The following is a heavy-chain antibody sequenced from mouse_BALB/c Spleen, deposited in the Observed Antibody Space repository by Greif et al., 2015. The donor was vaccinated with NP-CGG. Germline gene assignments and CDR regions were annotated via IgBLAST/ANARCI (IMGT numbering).Heavy chain of an antibody. J-gene: IGHJ2*01. Sequence: EVKLQESGGGLVQPGGSLRLSCATSGFTFTDYYMSWVRQPPGKALEWLGFIRNKANGYTTEYSASVKGRFTISRDNSQSILYLQMNTLRAEDSATYYCAREGLGDYWGQGTTLTVSS. CDR1: GFTFTDYY. CDR2: IRNKANGYTT. D-gene: IGHD4-1*01. CDR3: AREGLGDY. V-gene: IGHV7-3*02.